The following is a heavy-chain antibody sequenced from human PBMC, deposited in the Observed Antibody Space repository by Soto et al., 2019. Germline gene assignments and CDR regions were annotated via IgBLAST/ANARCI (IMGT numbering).Heavy chain of an antibody. V-gene: IGHV4-59*12. J-gene: IGHJ4*02. Sequence: SETLSLTCTGSGGSISRYYWSWIRQPPGKGLEWIGYIYYTGTTNYNPSLKSRVTISVDTSKNQFSLKLSSVTAADTAVYYCVRVPDYWGQGTLVTVSS. CDR1: GGSISRYY. CDR3: VRVPDY. CDR2: IYYTGTT.